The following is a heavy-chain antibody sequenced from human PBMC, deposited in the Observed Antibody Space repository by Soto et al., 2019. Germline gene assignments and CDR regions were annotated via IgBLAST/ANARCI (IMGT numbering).Heavy chain of an antibody. V-gene: IGHV4-39*01. CDR1: GNSISGTSSF. CDR2: VYYTGST. Sequence: QLQLRESGPGLVKPSETLSLTCTVSGNSISGTSSFWAWIRQLPGKNLEWIGSVYYTGSTYYNSSLKSRVSISIDTSKNQFSLSLNSVTAADTAVYYCTRRVRSTGLLDYWGQGALVTVSS. J-gene: IGHJ4*02. CDR3: TRRVRSTGLLDY. D-gene: IGHD4-4*01.